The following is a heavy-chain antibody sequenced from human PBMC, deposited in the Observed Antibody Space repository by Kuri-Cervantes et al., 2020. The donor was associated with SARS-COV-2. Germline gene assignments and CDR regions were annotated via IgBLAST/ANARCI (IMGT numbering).Heavy chain of an antibody. J-gene: IGHJ3*02. V-gene: IGHV3-30-3*01. D-gene: IGHD6-13*01. CDR1: GFTFSSYA. CDR3: ARDMFQQLVEVAAFDI. CDR2: ISYDRSNK. Sequence: GGSLRLSCAASGFTFSSYAMHWVRQAPGKGLEWVAVISYDRSNKYYADSVKGRFTISRDNSKNTLYLQMNSLRAEDTAVYYCARDMFQQLVEVAAFDIWGQGTMVTVSS.